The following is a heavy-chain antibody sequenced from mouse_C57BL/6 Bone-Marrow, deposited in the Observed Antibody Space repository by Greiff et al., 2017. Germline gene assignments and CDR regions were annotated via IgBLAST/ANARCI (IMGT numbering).Heavy chain of an antibody. D-gene: IGHD1-1*01. V-gene: IGHV14-1*01. Sequence: EVKLVQSGAELVRPGASVKLSCTASGFNIKDYYMHWVKQRPEQGLEWIGRIDPADGDTEYAPKFQGKATMTADTSSSTAYLQLSSLTSEDPAVYYCTVVSLFDFWGQGTTLTVSS. CDR3: TVVSLFDF. J-gene: IGHJ2*01. CDR2: IDPADGDT. CDR1: GFNIKDYY.